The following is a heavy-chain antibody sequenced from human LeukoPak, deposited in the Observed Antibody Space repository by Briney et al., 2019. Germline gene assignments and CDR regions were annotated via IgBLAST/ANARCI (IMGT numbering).Heavy chain of an antibody. CDR3: ARRTGSYYALGY. Sequence: PGGSLRLSCAASGFSFSSNWMHWVRHAPGKGLVWVSRINSDGSSTNYADSVKGRFTISRDNAKNTLFLQMDSLSPEDTAMYYCARRTGSYYALGYWGQGTLVTVSS. V-gene: IGHV3-74*01. CDR1: GFSFSSNW. D-gene: IGHD1-26*01. CDR2: INSDGSST. J-gene: IGHJ4*02.